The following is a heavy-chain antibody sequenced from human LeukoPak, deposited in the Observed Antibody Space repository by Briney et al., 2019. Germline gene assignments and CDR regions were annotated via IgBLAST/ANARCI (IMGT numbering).Heavy chain of an antibody. Sequence: ASVKVSCKASGYTFTSYGISWVRQAPGQGLEWMGWINAGNGNTKYSQKFQGRVTITRDTSASTAYMELSSLRSEDTAVYYCASERRGRYSSSWGYWGQGTLVTVSS. J-gene: IGHJ4*02. CDR3: ASERRGRYSSSWGY. V-gene: IGHV1-3*01. D-gene: IGHD6-13*01. CDR2: INAGNGNT. CDR1: GYTFTSYG.